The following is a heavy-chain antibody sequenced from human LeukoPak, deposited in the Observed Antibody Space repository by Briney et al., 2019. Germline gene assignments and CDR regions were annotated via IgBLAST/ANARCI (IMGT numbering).Heavy chain of an antibody. D-gene: IGHD3-9*01. CDR1: GFTFSSYG. CDR3: ASQQGIYDILTGPSDY. V-gene: IGHV3-30*02. Sequence: GGSLRLSCAASGFTFSSYGMHWVRQAPGKGLEWVAFIRYDGSNKYYADSVKGRFTISRDNSKNTLYLQMNSLRAEDTAVYYCASQQGIYDILTGPSDYWGQGTLVTVSS. J-gene: IGHJ4*02. CDR2: IRYDGSNK.